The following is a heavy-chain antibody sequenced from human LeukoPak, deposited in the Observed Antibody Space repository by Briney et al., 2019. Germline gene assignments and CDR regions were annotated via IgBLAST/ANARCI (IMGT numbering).Heavy chain of an antibody. J-gene: IGHJ4*02. Sequence: ASVKVSCKASGYTFRNYGIGWVRQAPGQGLEWMGWISVYNGKTYWTEKLRDRLTVTTDTSTSTAYMELRSLRSDDTALYYCARAEGEREPFHYWGQGTLVTVSS. CDR3: ARAEGEREPFHY. CDR1: GYTFRNYG. D-gene: IGHD3-16*01. CDR2: ISVYNGKT. V-gene: IGHV1-18*01.